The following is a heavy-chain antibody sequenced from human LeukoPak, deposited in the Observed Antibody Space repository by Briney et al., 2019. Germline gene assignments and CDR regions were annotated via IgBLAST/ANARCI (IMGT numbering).Heavy chain of an antibody. J-gene: IGHJ6*04. Sequence: GGSLRLSCAASGFTFSSYAMHWARQAPGKGLEWVAVISYDGSNKYYADSVKGRFTISRDNSKNTLYLQMNSLRAEDTAVYYCAREIPSITIFGRTDSMDVWGKGTTVTVSS. D-gene: IGHD3-3*01. V-gene: IGHV3-30*04. CDR2: ISYDGSNK. CDR3: AREIPSITIFGRTDSMDV. CDR1: GFTFSSYA.